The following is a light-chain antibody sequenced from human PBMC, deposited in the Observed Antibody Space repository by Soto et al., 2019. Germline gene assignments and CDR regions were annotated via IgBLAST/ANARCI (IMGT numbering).Light chain of an antibody. CDR3: QQRADWPWT. V-gene: IGKV3-15*01. Sequence: ILMTQSPATLSVSPGERATLSCRASQSVSNNLAWYQQKPGQAPRLLIYDASTRATGIPARFSGSGSGTEFTLTISGLQSEDFAVYYCQQRADWPWTFGQGTTVEIK. CDR1: QSVSNN. J-gene: IGKJ1*01. CDR2: DAS.